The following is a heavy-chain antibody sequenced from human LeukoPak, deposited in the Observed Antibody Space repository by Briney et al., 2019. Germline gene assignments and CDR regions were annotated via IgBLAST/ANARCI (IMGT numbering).Heavy chain of an antibody. CDR1: GYTFTVYF. CDR2: INPHSGAA. J-gene: IGHJ4*02. Sequence: ASVKVSCKASGYTFTVYFLHWVRQAPGQGPEWMGWINPHSGAAGYAQNFQGRVTMTRDTSVATAYMELSRLSSDDTAVYYCARASYITYDFWGQGALVTVSS. CDR3: ARASYITYDF. D-gene: IGHD3-16*01. V-gene: IGHV1-2*02.